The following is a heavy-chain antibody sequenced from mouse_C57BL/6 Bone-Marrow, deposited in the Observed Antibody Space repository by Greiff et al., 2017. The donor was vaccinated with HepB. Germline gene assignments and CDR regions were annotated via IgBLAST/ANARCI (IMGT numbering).Heavy chain of an antibody. CDR2: IWGVGST. V-gene: IGHV2-6*01. D-gene: IGHD2-5*01. J-gene: IGHJ3*01. CDR1: GFSLTSYG. CDR3: ASLSYSNYGAWFAY. Sequence: VMLVESGPGLVAPSQSLSITCTVSGFSLTSYGVDWVRQSPGKGLEWLGVIWGVGSTNYNSALKSRLSISKDNSKSQVFLKMNSLQTDDTAMYYCASLSYSNYGAWFAYWGQGTLVTVSA.